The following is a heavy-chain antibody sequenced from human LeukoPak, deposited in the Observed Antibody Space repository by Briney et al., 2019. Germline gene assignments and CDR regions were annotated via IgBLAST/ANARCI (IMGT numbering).Heavy chain of an antibody. CDR2: INPNSGNT. J-gene: IGHJ3*02. D-gene: IGHD3-16*01. CDR3: ARVPWEGGSEPFSLYAFDI. Sequence: ASVKVSCKASGYTFTGYYMHWVRQAPGQGLEWMGWINPNSGNTGYAQKFQGRVTITRNTSISTAYMELSSLRSEDTAVYYCARVPWEGGSEPFSLYAFDIWGQGTMVTVSS. V-gene: IGHV1-8*03. CDR1: GYTFTGYY.